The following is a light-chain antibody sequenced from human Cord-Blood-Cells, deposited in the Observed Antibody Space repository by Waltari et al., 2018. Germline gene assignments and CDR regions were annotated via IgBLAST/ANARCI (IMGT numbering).Light chain of an antibody. J-gene: IGLJ3*02. V-gene: IGLV3-21*03. Sequence: SYVLTQPPSVSVAPGKTARITCGGNNIGSKSVHWYQQKPGQAPVLVVYDDSDRPSGIPWRFSGSNSVNTATLTISRVEAGDEADYYCQVWDSSSDHPVFGGGTKLTVL. CDR3: QVWDSSSDHPV. CDR2: DDS. CDR1: NIGSKS.